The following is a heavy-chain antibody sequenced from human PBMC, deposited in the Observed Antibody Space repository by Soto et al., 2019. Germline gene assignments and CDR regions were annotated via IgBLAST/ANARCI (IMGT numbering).Heavy chain of an antibody. Sequence: PGESLKISCKGSGSSFTSYWIGWVRQMPGKGLEWMGIIYPGDSDTRYSPSFQGHVTISADKSISTAYLQWSSLKASDTAMYYCARLGGSDFWSGYYNKGTHYYYYGMDVWGQGTTVTVSS. V-gene: IGHV5-51*01. D-gene: IGHD3-3*01. CDR2: IYPGDSDT. J-gene: IGHJ6*02. CDR3: ARLGGSDFWSGYYNKGTHYYYYGMDV. CDR1: GSSFTSYW.